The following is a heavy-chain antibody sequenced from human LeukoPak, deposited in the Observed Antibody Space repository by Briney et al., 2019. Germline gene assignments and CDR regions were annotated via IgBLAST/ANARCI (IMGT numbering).Heavy chain of an antibody. Sequence: SVKVSCKASGYTFTGYYMHWVRQAPGQGLEWMGGIIPIFGTANYAQKFQGRVTITTDESTSTAYMELSSLRSEDTAVYYCARSYCSSTSCYYYYYYMDVWGKGTTVTVSS. CDR3: ARSYCSSTSCYYYYYYMDV. J-gene: IGHJ6*03. CDR2: IIPIFGTA. V-gene: IGHV1-69*05. CDR1: GYTFTGYY. D-gene: IGHD2-2*01.